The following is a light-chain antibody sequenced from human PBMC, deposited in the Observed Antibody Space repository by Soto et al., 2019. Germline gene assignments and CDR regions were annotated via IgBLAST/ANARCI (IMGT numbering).Light chain of an antibody. CDR2: GAS. CDR1: QSVSSSY. J-gene: IGKJ1*01. CDR3: QQYGSSPRP. Sequence: EIVLTQSPGTLSLSPGERATLSCRASQSVSSSYLAWYQQKPGQAPRLLIYGASSRATGIPDRFSGSGSGTDFTLTISRLEPEDCAVYSCQQYGSSPRPFGQGTKVEIK. V-gene: IGKV3-20*01.